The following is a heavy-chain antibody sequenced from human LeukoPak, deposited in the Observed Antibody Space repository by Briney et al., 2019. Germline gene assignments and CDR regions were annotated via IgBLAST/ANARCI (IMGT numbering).Heavy chain of an antibody. J-gene: IGHJ4*02. V-gene: IGHV3-23*01. CDR3: ANGYGSGSYYPLYFDY. CDR2: ISGSGGST. CDR1: GFTFSSYA. D-gene: IGHD3-10*01. Sequence: GGSLRLSCAASGFTFSSYAMSWVRQAPGKGLEWVSAISGSGGSTYSADSVKGRFTISRDNSKNTLYLQMNSLRAEDTAVYYCANGYGSGSYYPLYFDYWGQGTLVTVSS.